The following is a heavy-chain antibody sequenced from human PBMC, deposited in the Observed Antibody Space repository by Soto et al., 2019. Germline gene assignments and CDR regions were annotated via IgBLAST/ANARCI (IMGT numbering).Heavy chain of an antibody. CDR1: GFTFSSYG. Sequence: GGSLKLSCAASGFTFSSYGMHWVRQAPGKGLEWVAVISSDGINKYYADSVKGRFTIARDNSKNTLYLQMNSLRAEDKAVYYCARDLRRPRGIAAAGTVLDPWGQGTLVTVSS. J-gene: IGHJ5*02. D-gene: IGHD6-13*01. V-gene: IGHV3-30*03. CDR3: ARDLRRPRGIAAAGTVLDP. CDR2: ISSDGINK.